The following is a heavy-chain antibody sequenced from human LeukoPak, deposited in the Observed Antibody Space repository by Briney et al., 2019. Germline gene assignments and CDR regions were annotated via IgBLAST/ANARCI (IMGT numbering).Heavy chain of an antibody. D-gene: IGHD4-17*01. CDR3: AKNRDYGDYDWFDP. J-gene: IGHJ5*02. V-gene: IGHV3-30*18. Sequence: PGGSLRLSCAASGFTFSSYGMHWVRQAPGKGLEWVAVISYDGSNKYYADSVEGRFTISRDNSKNTLYLQMNSLRAEDTAVYYCAKNRDYGDYDWFDPWGREPWSPSPQ. CDR2: ISYDGSNK. CDR1: GFTFSSYG.